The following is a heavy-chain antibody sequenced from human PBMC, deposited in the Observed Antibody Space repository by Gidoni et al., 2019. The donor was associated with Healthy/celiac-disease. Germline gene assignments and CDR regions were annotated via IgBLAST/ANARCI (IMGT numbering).Heavy chain of an antibody. CDR3: ARHLIAARVESWFDP. D-gene: IGHD6-6*01. CDR1: GYSFTSYW. CDR2: IDPSDSYT. J-gene: IGHJ5*02. Sequence: EVQLVQPGAEVKKPGESLRISCKGSGYSFTSYWISWVRQMPGKGLEWMGRIDPSDSYTNYSPSFQGHVTISADKSISTAYLQWSSLKASDTAMYYCARHLIAARVESWFDPWGQGTLVTVSS. V-gene: IGHV5-10-1*03.